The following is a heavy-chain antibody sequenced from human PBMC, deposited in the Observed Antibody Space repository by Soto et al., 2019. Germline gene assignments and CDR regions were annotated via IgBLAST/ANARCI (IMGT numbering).Heavy chain of an antibody. J-gene: IGHJ6*02. CDR2: IYYSGGT. Sequence: QVQLQESGPGLVKPSQTLSLTCTVSGGSISSGGNYWGGFRRPPGKGLEWIGYIYYSGGTYYNPSLKSRVTISVDTSKNQFSLKLSSVPAADTAVYYCARDAHDYCSGGSCSVWGQGTTVTVSS. CDR1: GGSISSGGNY. D-gene: IGHD2-15*01. CDR3: ARDAHDYCSGGSCSV. V-gene: IGHV4-31*03.